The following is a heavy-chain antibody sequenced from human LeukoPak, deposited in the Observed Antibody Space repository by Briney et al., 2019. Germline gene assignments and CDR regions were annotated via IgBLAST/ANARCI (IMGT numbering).Heavy chain of an antibody. D-gene: IGHD2-2*01. J-gene: IGHJ5*02. Sequence: GGSLRLSCAASGFTFSSYSMNWVRQAPGKGLEWVSSISSSSSYIYYADSVKGRFTISRDNAKNSLYLRMNSLRDEDTAVYYCARDGERAGVVPAASLGGWFDPWGQGTLVTVSS. CDR2: ISSSSSYI. CDR3: ARDGERAGVVPAASLGGWFDP. V-gene: IGHV3-21*01. CDR1: GFTFSSYS.